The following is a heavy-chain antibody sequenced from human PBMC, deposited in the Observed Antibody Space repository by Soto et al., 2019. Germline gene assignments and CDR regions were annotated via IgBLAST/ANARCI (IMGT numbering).Heavy chain of an antibody. CDR2: IIPIFATA. J-gene: IGHJ4*02. D-gene: IGHD4-17*01. V-gene: IGHV1-69*12. CDR3: ARTPPRTTATAYYFDY. CDR1: GDTFSSYA. Sequence: QVQLVQSGAEVKKPGSSVKVSCKASGDTFSSYAISWVRQAPGQGLEWMGGIIPIFATANYAQKFQGRVTITAAESTSTAYMELSSLTSEDTAVYYCARTPPRTTATAYYFDYWGQGSRVTVSS.